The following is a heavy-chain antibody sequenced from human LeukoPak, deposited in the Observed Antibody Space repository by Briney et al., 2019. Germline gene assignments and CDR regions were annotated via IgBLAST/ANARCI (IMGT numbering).Heavy chain of an antibody. Sequence: GGSLRLSCAASGFXFSSYGIHWVRQAPGKGREWVAVIWYDGSNKYYADSVKGRFTISRDNSKNTLYLQMNSLRAEDTAVYYCARLYGTYPGWFDPWGQGTLVTVSS. V-gene: IGHV3-33*01. CDR1: GFXFSSYG. CDR2: IWYDGSNK. D-gene: IGHD4-17*01. CDR3: ARLYGTYPGWFDP. J-gene: IGHJ5*02.